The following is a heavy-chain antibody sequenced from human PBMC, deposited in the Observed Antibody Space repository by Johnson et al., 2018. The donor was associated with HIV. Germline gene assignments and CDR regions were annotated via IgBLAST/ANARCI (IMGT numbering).Heavy chain of an antibody. D-gene: IGHD3-22*01. CDR1: GFTFSGSA. V-gene: IGHV3-73*02. CDR3: AKADDSSGFDAFDI. Sequence: VQLVESGGGLVQPGGSLKLSCAASGFTFSGSAMHWVRQASGKGLEWVGRIRSKANSYATAYAASVKGRFTISRDNSKNTLYLQMNSLRAEDTAVYYCAKADDSSGFDAFDIWGQGTMVTVSS. J-gene: IGHJ3*02. CDR2: IRSKANSYAT.